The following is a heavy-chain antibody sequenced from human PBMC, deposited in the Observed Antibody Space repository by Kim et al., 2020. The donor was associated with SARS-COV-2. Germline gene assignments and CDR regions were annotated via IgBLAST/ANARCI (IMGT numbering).Heavy chain of an antibody. V-gene: IGHV4-59*01. Sequence: SETLSLTCTVSGGSISSYYWNWIRQPPGKGLEWIGYIYYRGSTDYNPSLKSRVTISVDTSKNQFSLKLSSVTAADTAVYYCARVGYCSGGGCYSDYWGQGTLVTVSS. D-gene: IGHD2-15*01. CDR2: IYYRGST. CDR3: ARVGYCSGGGCYSDY. CDR1: GGSISSYY. J-gene: IGHJ4*02.